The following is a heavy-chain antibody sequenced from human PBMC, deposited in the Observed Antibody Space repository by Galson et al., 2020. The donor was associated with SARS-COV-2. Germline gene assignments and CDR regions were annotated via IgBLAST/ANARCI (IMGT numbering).Heavy chain of an antibody. V-gene: IGHV3-48*03. Sequence: GESLKISCAASGFTFSSYEMNWVRQAPGKGLEWVSYISSSGSTIYYADSVKGRFTISRDNAKNSLYLQMNSLRAEDTAVYYCARFALEYYDSPERWYFDLWGRGTLVTLSS. D-gene: IGHD3-22*01. J-gene: IGHJ2*01. CDR3: ARFALEYYDSPERWYFDL. CDR1: GFTFSSYE. CDR2: ISSSGSTI.